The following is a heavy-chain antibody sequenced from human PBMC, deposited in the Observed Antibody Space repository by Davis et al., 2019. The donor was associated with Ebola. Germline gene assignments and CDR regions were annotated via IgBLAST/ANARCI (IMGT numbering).Heavy chain of an antibody. CDR2: IWYDGSNK. J-gene: IGHJ5*02. CDR3: ASGLRGYSYGNWFDT. D-gene: IGHD5-18*01. CDR1: GFTFSSYG. V-gene: IGHV3-33*01. Sequence: PGGSLRLSCAASGFTFSSYGMHWVRQAPGKGLEWVAVIWYDGSNKYYADSVKGRFTISRDNSKNTLYLQMNSLRAEDTAVYYCASGLRGYSYGNWFDTWGQGTLVTVSS.